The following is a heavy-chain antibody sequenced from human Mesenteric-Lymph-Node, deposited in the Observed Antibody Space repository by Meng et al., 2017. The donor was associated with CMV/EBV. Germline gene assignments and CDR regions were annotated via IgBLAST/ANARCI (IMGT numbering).Heavy chain of an antibody. D-gene: IGHD6-19*01. CDR2: IIPIFGIA. CDR3: ARDLEIPVAGPLDS. Sequence: SGGTFSTYVISWVRQAPGQGLECMGRIIPIFGIANYAQKFQGRVTITADKSTSTAYMELSSLRSEDTAMYYCARDLEIPVAGPLDSWGQGTLVTVSS. V-gene: IGHV1-69*04. J-gene: IGHJ4*02. CDR1: GGTFSTYV.